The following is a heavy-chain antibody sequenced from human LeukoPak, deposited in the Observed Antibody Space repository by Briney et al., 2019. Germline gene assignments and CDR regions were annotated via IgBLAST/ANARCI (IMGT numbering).Heavy chain of an antibody. Sequence: GGSLRLSCAASGFTVSSNYMSWVRQAPGKGLEWVSVIYSGGSTYYADSVKGRCTISRHNSKNTLYLQMNSLRAEDTAVYYCARDPGYYGSGSYGRKYYYYGMDVWGQGTTVTVSS. D-gene: IGHD3-10*01. CDR2: IYSGGST. J-gene: IGHJ6*02. V-gene: IGHV3-53*04. CDR3: ARDPGYYGSGSYGRKYYYYGMDV. CDR1: GFTVSSNY.